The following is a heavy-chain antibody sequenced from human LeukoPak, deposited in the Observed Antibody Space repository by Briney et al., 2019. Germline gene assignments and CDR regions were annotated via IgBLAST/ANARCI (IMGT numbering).Heavy chain of an antibody. CDR3: ASGWYSSSWYLFDY. D-gene: IGHD6-13*01. CDR2: IYYSGST. CDR1: GGSISSSSYY. V-gene: IGHV4-39*01. J-gene: IGHJ4*02. Sequence: SETLSLTCTVSGGSISSSSYYWGWIRQPPGKGLEWIGSIYYSGSTYYNPSLKSRVTISVDTSKNQFSLKLSSVTAADTAVYYCASGWYSSSWYLFDYWGQGTLVTVSS.